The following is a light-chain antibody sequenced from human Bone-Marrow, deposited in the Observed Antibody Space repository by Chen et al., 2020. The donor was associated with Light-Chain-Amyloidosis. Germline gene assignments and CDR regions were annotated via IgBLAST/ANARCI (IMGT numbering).Light chain of an antibody. J-gene: IGKJ5*01. CDR1: ESVSTN. Sequence: EIVMTQSPATLSVSPGDRATVSCRASESVSTNLAWYQHKPGQAPRLLIYGASTRATCIPARFSGSGSVTEFSLTISSVQSADFGLYFCQQYNKWPPITVGQGTRLGIK. CDR2: GAS. CDR3: QQYNKWPPIT. V-gene: IGKV3-15*01.